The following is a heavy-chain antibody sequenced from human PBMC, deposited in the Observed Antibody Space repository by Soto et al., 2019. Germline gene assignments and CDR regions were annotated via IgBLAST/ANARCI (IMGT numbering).Heavy chain of an antibody. J-gene: IGHJ6*02. D-gene: IGHD2-15*01. CDR3: ARAGYCSGGSCDNYYYYYGMDV. CDR2: IWYDGSNK. Sequence: GGSLRLSCAASGLTFSSYGMHWVRQAPGKGLEWVAVIWYDGSNKYYADSVKGRFTISRDNSKNTLYLQMNSLRAEDTAVYYCARAGYCSGGSCDNYYYYYGMDVWGQGTTVTVSS. V-gene: IGHV3-33*01. CDR1: GLTFSSYG.